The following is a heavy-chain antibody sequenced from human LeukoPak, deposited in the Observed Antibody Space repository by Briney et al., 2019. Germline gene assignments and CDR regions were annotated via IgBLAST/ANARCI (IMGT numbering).Heavy chain of an antibody. J-gene: IGHJ4*02. Sequence: GGSLRLSCAASGFTVTNSYMSWVRQAPGKGLEWVSVIYSGGTTYYADSVTGRFTISRDNSKNTLYLQMNSLTVEDTAVYYCARVGVGWVAFEYWGQGALVTVSS. V-gene: IGHV3-53*01. CDR2: IYSGGTT. CDR1: GFTVTNSY. CDR3: ARVGVGWVAFEY. D-gene: IGHD3-16*01.